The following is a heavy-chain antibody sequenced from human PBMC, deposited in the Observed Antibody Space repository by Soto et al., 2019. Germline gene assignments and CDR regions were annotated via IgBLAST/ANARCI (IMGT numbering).Heavy chain of an antibody. CDR1: GGSISSYY. J-gene: IGHJ6*02. D-gene: IGHD6-13*01. CDR3: ASSNTAAAGFYYYGMDV. CDR2: IYYSGSP. V-gene: IGHV4-59*01. Sequence: QVQLQESGPGLVKPSETLSLTCTVSGGSISSYYWSWIRQPPGKGLEWIGYIYYSGSPNYNPSLKSRVTTSVDTSKNQFSLKLSSVTAADTAVYYCASSNTAAAGFYYYGMDVWGRGTTVTVSS.